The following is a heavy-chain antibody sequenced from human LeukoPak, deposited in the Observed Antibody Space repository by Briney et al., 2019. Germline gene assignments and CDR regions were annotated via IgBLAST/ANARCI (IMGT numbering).Heavy chain of an antibody. V-gene: IGHV5-10-1*01. J-gene: IGHJ4*02. CDR3: ATGQNIGQADY. CDR1: SYSSTSYW. D-gene: IGHD2/OR15-2a*01. CDR2: IDPSDSYT. Sequence: AASPQFSSKGSSYSSTSYWNSWGRQMPAKGLEWMGRIDPSDSYTNYSPSLQGHVTISADKSISTAYLQWSRLKASDTAMYFCATGQNIGQADYWGQGTLVTVSS.